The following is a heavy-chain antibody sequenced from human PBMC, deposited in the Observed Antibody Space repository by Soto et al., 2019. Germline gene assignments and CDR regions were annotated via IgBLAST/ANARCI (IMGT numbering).Heavy chain of an antibody. CDR1: GFTFSSYW. CDR3: ARDQYFDWLLGGDY. Sequence: GGSLRLSCAASGFTFSSYWMSWVRQAPGKGLEWVANIKQDGSEKYYVDSVKGRFTISRDNAKNSLYLQMNSLRAEDTAVYYCARDQYFDWLLGGDYWGQGTLVTVSS. V-gene: IGHV3-7*01. D-gene: IGHD3-9*01. J-gene: IGHJ4*02. CDR2: IKQDGSEK.